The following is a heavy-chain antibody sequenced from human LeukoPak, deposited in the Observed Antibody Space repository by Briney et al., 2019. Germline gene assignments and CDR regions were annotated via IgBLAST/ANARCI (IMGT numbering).Heavy chain of an antibody. Sequence: GGSLRLSCAASGFTFSSYAMSWVRQAPGKGLEWASAISGSGGSTYYADSVKGRFTISRDNSKNTLYLQMNSLRAEDTAVYYCAKDEDIVVVPAAMIDYWGQGTLVTVSS. CDR2: ISGSGGST. J-gene: IGHJ4*02. CDR3: AKDEDIVVVPAAMIDY. D-gene: IGHD2-2*01. V-gene: IGHV3-23*01. CDR1: GFTFSSYA.